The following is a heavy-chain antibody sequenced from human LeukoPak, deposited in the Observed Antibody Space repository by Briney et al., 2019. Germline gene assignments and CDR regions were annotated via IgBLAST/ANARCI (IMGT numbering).Heavy chain of an antibody. CDR2: ISHDASNK. D-gene: IGHD6-6*01. J-gene: IGHJ4*02. CDR1: GFTFSTYT. V-gene: IGHV3-30-3*01. Sequence: GGSLRLSCAASGFTFSTYTMHWVRQAPGKGLEWVAVISHDASNKFYADSVKGRFTISRDNSRNTVYLQINSLRTEDTAVYYCARDRLKYSSSDPPGYWGQGTLVTVSS. CDR3: ARDRLKYSSSDPPGY.